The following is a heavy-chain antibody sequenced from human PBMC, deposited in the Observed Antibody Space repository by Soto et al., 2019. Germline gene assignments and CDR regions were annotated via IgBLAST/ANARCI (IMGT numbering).Heavy chain of an antibody. CDR2: VSGSGGST. Sequence: PGGSLRLSCAASGFTFSSYAMSWVRQAPGKGLEWISAVSGSGGSTYYADSVKGRFTISRDNSKDTLYLQMNSLKTEDTAVFYCTTPQWEPAAIRGYNWFDPWGQGTLVTVSS. J-gene: IGHJ5*02. CDR3: TTPQWEPAAIRGYNWFDP. V-gene: IGHV3-23*01. D-gene: IGHD2-2*01. CDR1: GFTFSSYA.